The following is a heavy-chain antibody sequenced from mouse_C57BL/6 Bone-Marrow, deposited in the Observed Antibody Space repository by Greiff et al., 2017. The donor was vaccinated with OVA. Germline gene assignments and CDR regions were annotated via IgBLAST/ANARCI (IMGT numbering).Heavy chain of an antibody. V-gene: IGHV5-12*01. J-gene: IGHJ3*01. CDR1: GFTFSDYY. CDR3: ALSYYGSSYGAWFAY. D-gene: IGHD1-1*01. CDR2: ISNGGGST. Sequence: EVQRVESGGGLVQPGGSLKLSCAASGFTFSDYYMYWVRQTPEKRLEWVAYISNGGGSTYYPDTVKGRFTISRDNAKNTLYLQMSRLKSEDTAMYYCALSYYGSSYGAWFAYWGQGTLVTVAA.